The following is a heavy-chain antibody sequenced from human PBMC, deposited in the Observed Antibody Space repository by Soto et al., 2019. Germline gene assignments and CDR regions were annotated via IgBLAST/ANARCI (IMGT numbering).Heavy chain of an antibody. CDR3: VIQAEDGIRGVRSVSAFLLNRSTDL. J-gene: IGHJ2*01. V-gene: IGHV4-39*01. CDR2: IFYSGST. D-gene: IGHD3-10*02. Sequence: GLEWIGSIFYSGSTFYNPSLKCRVTISVDTSRNQFSLKLSSVTAADTAVYYFVIQAEDGIRGVRSVSAFLLNRSTDL.